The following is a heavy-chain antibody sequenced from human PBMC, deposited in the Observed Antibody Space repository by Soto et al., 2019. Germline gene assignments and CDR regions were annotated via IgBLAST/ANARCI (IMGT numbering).Heavy chain of an antibody. D-gene: IGHD3-22*01. Sequence: SETLSLTCTVSGGSISSGGYYWSWIRQHPGKGLEWIGYIYYSGSTYYNPSLKSRVTISVDTSKNQFSLKLSSLRSEDTAVYYCARGSASDSSGYYYEDYYYYGMDVWGQGTTVTVSS. V-gene: IGHV4-31*03. CDR1: GGSISSGGYY. CDR2: IYYSGST. CDR3: ARGSASDSSGYYYEDYYYYGMDV. J-gene: IGHJ6*02.